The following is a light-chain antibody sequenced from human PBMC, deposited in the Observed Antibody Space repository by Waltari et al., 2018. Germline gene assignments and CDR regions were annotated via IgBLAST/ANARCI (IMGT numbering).Light chain of an antibody. Sequence: EIVMTQSPDTLSVSPGDRATLSCRASQSVSSNLAWYQQKPGQAPRLLIYGASTRATGIPARFSGSGSGTEFTLTISSMQSEDVAVYYCQQYNNWPHTFGGGTKVEIK. V-gene: IGKV3-15*01. CDR1: QSVSSN. CDR2: GAS. CDR3: QQYNNWPHT. J-gene: IGKJ4*01.